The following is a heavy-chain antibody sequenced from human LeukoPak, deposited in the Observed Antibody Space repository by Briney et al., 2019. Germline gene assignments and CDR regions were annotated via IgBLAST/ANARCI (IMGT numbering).Heavy chain of an antibody. CDR1: GFTFRWFS. Sequence: GSLRLSRATFGFTFRWFSLDWVRPAPGKGLGWVSSISSSSSYIYYADSVKGRFTISRDNAKNSLYLQMNSLRAEDTAVYYCARGSRDGYHFDYWGQGTLVTVSS. CDR2: ISSSSSYI. V-gene: IGHV3-21*01. D-gene: IGHD5-24*01. CDR3: ARGSRDGYHFDY. J-gene: IGHJ4*02.